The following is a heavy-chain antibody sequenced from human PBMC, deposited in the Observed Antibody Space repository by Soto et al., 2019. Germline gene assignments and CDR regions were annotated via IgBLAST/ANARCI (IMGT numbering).Heavy chain of an antibody. CDR3: ARDRRVAACTRRLNCYDCMAV. CDR1: GFTVSSNY. Sequence: EVQLVESGGGLIQPGGSLRLSCAASGFTVSSNYMTWVRQAPGKGLEWVAVIYGGLTTSYADSVKDRFTSYRDNSKNTLVRQMHSLRAADKAVYDCARDRRVAACTRRLNCYDCMAVWGQGTPVHVSS. V-gene: IGHV3-53*01. D-gene: IGHD6-13*01. CDR2: IYGGLTT. J-gene: IGHJ6*01.